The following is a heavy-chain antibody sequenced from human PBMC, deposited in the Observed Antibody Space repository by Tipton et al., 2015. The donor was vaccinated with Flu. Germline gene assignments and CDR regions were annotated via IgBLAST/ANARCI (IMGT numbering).Heavy chain of an antibody. Sequence: TLSLTCTVSGGSISSGSYYWSWIRQPAGKGLEWIGRIYTSGSTNYNPSLKSRVTISVDTSNNQFSLKVFSVTAADTAVYYCARRDYSNYVSDPKSRFDPWGQGILVTVSS. CDR1: GGSISSGSYY. D-gene: IGHD4-11*01. J-gene: IGHJ5*02. CDR2: IYTSGST. V-gene: IGHV4-61*02. CDR3: ARRDYSNYVSDPKSRFDP.